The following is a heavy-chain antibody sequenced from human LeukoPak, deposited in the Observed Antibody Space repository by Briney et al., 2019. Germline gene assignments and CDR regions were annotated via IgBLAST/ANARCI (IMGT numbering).Heavy chain of an antibody. CDR3: ARRRGYSSGWSDY. J-gene: IGHJ4*02. CDR1: GGSISSYY. CDR2: IYYSGST. D-gene: IGHD6-19*01. V-gene: IGHV4-59*01. Sequence: SETLSLTCTVSGGSISSYYWSWIRQPPGKGLEWIGYIYYSGSTNYNPSLKGRVTISVDTSKNQFSLKLSSVTAADTAVYYCARRRGYSSGWSDYWGQGTLVTASS.